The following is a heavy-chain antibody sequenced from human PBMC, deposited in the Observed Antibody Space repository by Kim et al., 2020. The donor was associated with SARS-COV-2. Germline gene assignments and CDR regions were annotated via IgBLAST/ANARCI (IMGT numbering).Heavy chain of an antibody. CDR3: VRLADSGSSQRFDY. D-gene: IGHD3-10*01. Sequence: GGSLRLSCAASGFTFSSYGMHWVRQAPGKGLEWVAVIWYDGSNTYYADSVKGRFTISRDNSKNTLHLEMNSLRAEDTAVYYGVRLADSGSSQRFDYGGQG. V-gene: IGHV3-33*01. CDR1: GFTFSSYG. CDR2: IWYDGSNT. J-gene: IGHJ4*02.